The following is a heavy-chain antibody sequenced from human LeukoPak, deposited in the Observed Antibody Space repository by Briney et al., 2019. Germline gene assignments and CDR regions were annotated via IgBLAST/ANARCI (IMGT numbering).Heavy chain of an antibody. J-gene: IGHJ4*02. CDR2: IYYSGSP. D-gene: IGHD2-15*01. CDR1: GGSINSYY. V-gene: IGHV4-59*01. Sequence: SETLSLTCTVSGGSINSYYWSWIRQPPGKGLEWIGDIYYSGSPDYSPSLKSRVTISVDTSKNQFSLKLSSVTAADTAVYYCARDRGYCSGGSCYSSDAFDIWGQGTLVTVSS. CDR3: ARDRGYCSGGSCYSSDAFDI.